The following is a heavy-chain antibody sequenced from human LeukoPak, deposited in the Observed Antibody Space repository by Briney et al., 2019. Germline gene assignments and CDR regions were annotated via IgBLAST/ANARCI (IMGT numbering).Heavy chain of an antibody. J-gene: IGHJ4*02. Sequence: GGSLRLSCAASGFTFSNYAMTWVRRAPGKGLEWVSVISGSGGGIYYADFVKGRFTISRDNSKNTLYLQMNSLRVEDTAAYYCAKAYGSGSNGVYHFDYWGQGTLVTVSS. CDR1: GFTFSNYA. CDR2: ISGSGGGI. CDR3: AKAYGSGSNGVYHFDY. V-gene: IGHV3-23*01. D-gene: IGHD3-10*01.